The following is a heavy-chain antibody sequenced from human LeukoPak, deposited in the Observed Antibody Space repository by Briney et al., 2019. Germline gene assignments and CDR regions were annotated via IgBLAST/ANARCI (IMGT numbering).Heavy chain of an antibody. V-gene: IGHV1-69*01. CDR1: GGTFSSYA. J-gene: IGHJ5*02. CDR3: ARYPENWNYADINWFDP. D-gene: IGHD1-7*01. Sequence: SVKVSCKASGGTFSSYAISWVRQAPGQGLEWMGGIIPIFGTANYAQKFQGRVTITADESTSTAYMELSSLRSEDTAVYYCARYPENWNYADINWFDPWGQGTLVTVSS. CDR2: IIPIFGTA.